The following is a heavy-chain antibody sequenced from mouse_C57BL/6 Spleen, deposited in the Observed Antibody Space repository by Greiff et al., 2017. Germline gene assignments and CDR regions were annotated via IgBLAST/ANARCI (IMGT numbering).Heavy chain of an antibody. CDR1: GYAFSSSW. D-gene: IGHD1-1*01. V-gene: IGHV1-82*01. CDR3: AREEDTTNAY. CDR2: IYPGDGDT. Sequence: VMLVESGPELVKPGASVKISCKASGYAFSSSWMNWVKQRPGKGLEWIGRIYPGDGDTNYNGKFKGKATLTADKSSSTAYMQLSSLTSEDSAVYFCAREEDTTNAYWGQGTLVTVSA. J-gene: IGHJ3*01.